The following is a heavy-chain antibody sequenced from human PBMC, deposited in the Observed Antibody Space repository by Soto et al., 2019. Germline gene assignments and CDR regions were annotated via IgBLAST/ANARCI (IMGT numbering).Heavy chain of an antibody. V-gene: IGHV3-30-3*01. Sequence: PGGSLRLSCAASGFTFSSYAMHLVRQAPGKGLEWVAVISYDGSNKYYADSVKGRFTISRDNSKNTLYLQMKSLRAEDTAVYYCARAGSSYSSSWYWNWLEPWGEGTPVTVSS. J-gene: IGHJ5*02. CDR1: GFTFSSYA. CDR2: ISYDGSNK. CDR3: ARAGSSYSSSWYWNWLEP. D-gene: IGHD6-13*01.